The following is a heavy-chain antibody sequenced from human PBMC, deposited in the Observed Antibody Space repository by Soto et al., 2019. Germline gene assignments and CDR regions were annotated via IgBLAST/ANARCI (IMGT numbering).Heavy chain of an antibody. CDR3: ARLGEDRGGATTGPY. CDR2: IIPIFGTA. CDR1: GGSFSSYA. Sequence: ASVKVSCKASGGSFSSYAISWVRQAPGQGLEWMGGIIPIFGTANYAQKFQGRVTITADESTSTAYMELSSLRSEDTAVYYCARLGEDRGGATTGPYWGQGTLVTVSS. D-gene: IGHD1-26*01. V-gene: IGHV1-69*13. J-gene: IGHJ4*02.